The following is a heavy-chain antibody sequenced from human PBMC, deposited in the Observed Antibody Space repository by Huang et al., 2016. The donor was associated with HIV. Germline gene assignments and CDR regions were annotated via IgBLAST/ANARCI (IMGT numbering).Heavy chain of an antibody. D-gene: IGHD2-15*01. Sequence: EVQLLESGGGLVQPGGSLRLSCAVSGFTFSSYAMSWVRQAPGKGLECVSGIRDSGGSTYYAYSVKGRFTISRDNSKNTLYLQMNTLRAEDTAVYYCVVAANYFDYWGQGTLVTVSS. CDR2: IRDSGGST. J-gene: IGHJ4*02. CDR1: GFTFSSYA. CDR3: VVAANYFDY. V-gene: IGHV3-23*01.